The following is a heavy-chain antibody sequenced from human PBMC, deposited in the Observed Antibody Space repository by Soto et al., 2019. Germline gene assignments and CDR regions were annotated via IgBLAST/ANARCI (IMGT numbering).Heavy chain of an antibody. V-gene: IGHV4-38-2*02. CDR2: IYHSGNT. J-gene: IGHJ4*02. Sequence: SETLSLTCSVSGYSISSGFYWGWIRQPPGKGLQWIGNIYHSGNTYYNPSLKSRVTISVDTSKNQFSLRLTSVSAADTAVYFCARERAGGPVDYWGQGTLVTVS. CDR3: ARERAGGPVDY. CDR1: GYSISSGFY.